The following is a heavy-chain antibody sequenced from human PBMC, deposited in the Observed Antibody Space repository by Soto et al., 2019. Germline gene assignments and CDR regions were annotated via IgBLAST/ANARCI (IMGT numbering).Heavy chain of an antibody. CDR2: ISAYNGNT. Sequence: ASVKVSCKASGYTFTSYGISWVRQAPGQGLEWMGWISAYNGNTNYAQKLQGRVTMTPDTSTSTAYMELRSLRSDDTAVYYCARGRDCRGVICYYYGMDVWGQGTTVTVSS. CDR3: ARGRDCRGVICYYYGMDV. J-gene: IGHJ6*02. V-gene: IGHV1-18*01. D-gene: IGHD3-10*01. CDR1: GYTFTSYG.